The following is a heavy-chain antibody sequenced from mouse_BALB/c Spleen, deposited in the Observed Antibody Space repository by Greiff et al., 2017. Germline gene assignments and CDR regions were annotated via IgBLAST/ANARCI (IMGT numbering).Heavy chain of an antibody. CDR2: INPSSGYT. Sequence: QVQLQQSGAELARPGASVKMSCKASGYTFTSYTMHWVKQRPGQGLEWIGYINPSSGYTNYNQKFKDKATLTADKSSSTAYMQLSSLTSEDSAVYDCARGDYGSSEAMDYWGQGTSVTVSS. V-gene: IGHV1-4*01. D-gene: IGHD1-1*01. CDR3: ARGDYGSSEAMDY. CDR1: GYTFTSYT. J-gene: IGHJ4*01.